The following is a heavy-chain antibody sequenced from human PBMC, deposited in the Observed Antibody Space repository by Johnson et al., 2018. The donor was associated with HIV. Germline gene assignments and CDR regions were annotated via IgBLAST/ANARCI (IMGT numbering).Heavy chain of an antibody. CDR2: MSYDGSNK. CDR1: GFTFSTYP. V-gene: IGHV3-30-3*01. CDR3: ARERGGAFDI. J-gene: IGHJ3*02. Sequence: QVQLVESGGGVVQPGRSLRLSCAASGFTFSTYPMLWVRQAPGKGLEWVTLMSYDGSNKYYADSVKGRFTISRDNSKNTLYLQMNSLRVEDTAVYYCARERGGAFDIWGQGTMVTVSS.